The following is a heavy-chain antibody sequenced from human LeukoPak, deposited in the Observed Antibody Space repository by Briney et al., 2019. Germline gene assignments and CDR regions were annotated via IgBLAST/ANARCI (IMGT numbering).Heavy chain of an antibody. V-gene: IGHV1-69*05. CDR1: GGTFSSYA. CDR3: ARDARGYSYGYGYYFDY. J-gene: IGHJ4*02. D-gene: IGHD5-18*01. CDR2: IIPIFGTA. Sequence: SVKVSCKASGGTFSSYAISWVRQAPGQGLEWMGRIIPIFGTANYAQKFQGRVTITTDESTSTAYMELSSLRSEDTAVYYCARDARGYSYGYGYYFDYWGQGTLVTVSS.